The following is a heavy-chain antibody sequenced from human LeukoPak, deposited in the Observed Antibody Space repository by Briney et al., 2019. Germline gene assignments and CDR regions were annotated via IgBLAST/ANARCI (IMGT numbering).Heavy chain of an antibody. CDR3: VKDQSGTYSFGY. D-gene: IGHD1-26*01. J-gene: IGHJ4*02. CDR1: GFTFSNCY. CDR2: ISNNGDTT. V-gene: IGHV3-64D*06. Sequence: GGSLRLSCSASGFTFSNCYMHWVRQAPGKGLEYVSTISNNGDTTFYADSVKGRFTISRDNSKNTLYLQMGSLRAEDTAIYYCVKDQSGTYSFGYWGQGTLVTVSS.